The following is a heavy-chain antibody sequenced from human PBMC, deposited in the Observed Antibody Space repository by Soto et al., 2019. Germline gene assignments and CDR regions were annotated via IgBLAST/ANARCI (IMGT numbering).Heavy chain of an antibody. V-gene: IGHV5-51*01. J-gene: IGHJ6*02. CDR3: TSQRVLRLFQWRPYGLDV. D-gene: IGHD3-3*01. Sequence: GESLKISCKGSVFSFTTFWIAWVRQMPGKGLEWMGRIDPGGSDTKYSPSFEGQVTISADTSISTAYLQWDSLKASDTATYYCTSQRVLRLFQWRPYGLDVWGQGTTVTVSS. CDR1: VFSFTTFW. CDR2: IDPGGSDT.